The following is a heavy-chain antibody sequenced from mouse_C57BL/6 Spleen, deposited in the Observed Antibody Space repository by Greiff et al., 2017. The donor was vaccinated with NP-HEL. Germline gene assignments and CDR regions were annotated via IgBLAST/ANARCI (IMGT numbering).Heavy chain of an antibody. CDR2: INPNNGGT. J-gene: IGHJ2*01. Sequence: EVKLQESGPELVKPGASVKMSCKASGYTFTDYNMHWVKQSHGKSLEWIGYINPNNGGTSYNQKFKGKATLTVNKSSSTAYMQRRSRTSEDTAVYNCARDCGYDDYFDYWGQGTTLTVSS. D-gene: IGHD2-2*01. CDR3: ARDCGYDDYFDY. V-gene: IGHV1-22*01. CDR1: GYTFTDYN.